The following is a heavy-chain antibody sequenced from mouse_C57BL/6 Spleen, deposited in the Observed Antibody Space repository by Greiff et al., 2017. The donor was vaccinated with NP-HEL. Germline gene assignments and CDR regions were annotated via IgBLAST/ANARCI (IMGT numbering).Heavy chain of an antibody. V-gene: IGHV5-4*03. CDR2: ISDGGSYT. CDR1: GFTFSSYA. CDR3: ARALLLHWYFDV. Sequence: DVMLVESGGGLVKPGGSLKLSCAASGFTFSSYAMSWVRQTPEKRLEWVATISDGGSYTYYPDNVKGRFTISRDNAKNNLYLQMSHLKSEDTAMYYCARALLLHWYFDVWGTGTTVTVSS. D-gene: IGHD1-1*01. J-gene: IGHJ1*03.